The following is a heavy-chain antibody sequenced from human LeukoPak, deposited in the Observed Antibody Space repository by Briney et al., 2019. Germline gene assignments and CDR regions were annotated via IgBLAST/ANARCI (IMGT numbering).Heavy chain of an antibody. J-gene: IGHJ4*02. CDR1: GYSFTSYW. D-gene: IGHD5-24*01. CDR2: IYPGDSDT. Sequence: GESLKISCKGSGYSFTSYWIGWVRPMPGKGVEWVGIIYPGDSDTRYSPSFQGQVTISADKSISTAYLQWSSLKASDTAMYYCARGRDGYSFGFDYWGQGTLVTVSS. V-gene: IGHV5-51*01. CDR3: ARGRDGYSFGFDY.